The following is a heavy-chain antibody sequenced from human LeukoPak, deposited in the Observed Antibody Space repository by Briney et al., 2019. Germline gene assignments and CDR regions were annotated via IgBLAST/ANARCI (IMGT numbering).Heavy chain of an antibody. CDR2: ITSSSSYT. CDR1: GFTFSTYN. V-gene: IGHV3-21*01. Sequence: SGGSLRLSCAASGFTFSTYNMNWVRQAPGKGLEWVSSITSSSSYTFYADSVKGRFTISRDNAKNSLYLQMNSLRAEDTAAYYCAKDRTSWYYFDYWGQGTLVTVSS. CDR3: AKDRTSWYYFDY. J-gene: IGHJ4*02.